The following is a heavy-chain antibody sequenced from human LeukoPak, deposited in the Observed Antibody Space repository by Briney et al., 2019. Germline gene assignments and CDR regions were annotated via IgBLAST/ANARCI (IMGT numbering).Heavy chain of an antibody. CDR1: GFTFSSYA. Sequence: GRSLRLSCAASGFTFSSYAMHWVRQAPGKGLEWVAVISYDGSNKYYADSVKGRFTISRDNSKNTLYLQMNSLRAEDTAVYYCARDSIAAPLDCWGQGTLVTVSS. CDR2: ISYDGSNK. V-gene: IGHV3-30-3*01. D-gene: IGHD6-6*01. CDR3: ARDSIAAPLDC. J-gene: IGHJ4*02.